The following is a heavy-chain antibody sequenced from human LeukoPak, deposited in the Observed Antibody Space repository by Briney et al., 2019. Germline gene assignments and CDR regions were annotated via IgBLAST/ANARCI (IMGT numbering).Heavy chain of an antibody. D-gene: IGHD3-16*01. CDR3: AKDVMTGGVSPPFDY. V-gene: IGHV3-23*01. CDR2: ISGSGGST. Sequence: GGSLRLSCAASGFTFSTYAMSWVRQAPGKGLEWVSAISGSGGSTYYADSVKGRFTISRDNSKNTLYLQMNSLRAEDTAVYYCAKDVMTGGVSPPFDYWGQGTLVTVSS. CDR1: GFTFSTYA. J-gene: IGHJ4*02.